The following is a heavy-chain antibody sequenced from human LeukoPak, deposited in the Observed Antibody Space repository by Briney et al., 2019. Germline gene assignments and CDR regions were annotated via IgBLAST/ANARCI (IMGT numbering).Heavy chain of an antibody. J-gene: IGHJ3*02. Sequence: GGSLRLSCATSGFTLSSYWMHWVRQVPGKGLEWLSRINNDGVSTSYADSVKGRFTISRDNSKNTLYLQMNSLRAEDTAVYYCAKTDSSGYYSSDDAFDIWGQGTMVTVSS. CDR2: INNDGVST. CDR1: GFTLSSYW. CDR3: AKTDSSGYYSSDDAFDI. D-gene: IGHD3-22*01. V-gene: IGHV3-74*01.